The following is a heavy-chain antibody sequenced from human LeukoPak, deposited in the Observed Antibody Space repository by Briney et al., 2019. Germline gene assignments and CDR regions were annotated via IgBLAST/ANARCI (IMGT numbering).Heavy chain of an antibody. D-gene: IGHD6-6*01. CDR1: GFTFSSYS. V-gene: IGHV3-21*01. CDR3: SRGGSSSGDGLDY. CDR2: ISSSSGNI. Sequence: PGGSLRVSCAASGFTFSSYSMNWVRQAPGKGLEWVSSISSSSGNIYYADSVKGRFTISRDNAKNSLYLQMNSLRAEDTAVYYCSRGGSSSGDGLDYWGQGTLVTVSS. J-gene: IGHJ4*02.